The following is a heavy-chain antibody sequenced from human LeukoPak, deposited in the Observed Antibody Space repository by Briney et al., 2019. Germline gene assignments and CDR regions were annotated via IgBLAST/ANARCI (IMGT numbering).Heavy chain of an antibody. D-gene: IGHD3-3*01. CDR1: GYSLPSYW. CDR3: ARGTYYDFWSGSHTNNWFDP. J-gene: IGHJ5*02. Sequence: PVESPETSLHGLGYSLPSYWLGRVPPMPGKGLELMGIIYPGCSDTRYSPSFQGQVTISADKSISTAYLQWSSLKASDTAMYYCARGTYYDFWSGSHTNNWFDPWGQGTLVTVSS. CDR2: IYPGCSDT. V-gene: IGHV5-51*01.